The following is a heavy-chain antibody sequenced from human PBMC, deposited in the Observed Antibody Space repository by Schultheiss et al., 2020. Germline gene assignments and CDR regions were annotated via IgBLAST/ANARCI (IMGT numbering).Heavy chain of an antibody. CDR1: GFTFSSYA. Sequence: GGSLRLSCAASGFTFSSYAMSWVRQAPGKGLEWVSAISGSGGSTYYADSVKGRFTISRDNSKNTVYLQMNSLRAEDTAVYYCARDVLMVYAIPRFRYGMDVWGQGTTVTVSS. CDR2: ISGSGGST. J-gene: IGHJ6*02. D-gene: IGHD2-8*01. V-gene: IGHV3-23*01. CDR3: ARDVLMVYAIPRFRYGMDV.